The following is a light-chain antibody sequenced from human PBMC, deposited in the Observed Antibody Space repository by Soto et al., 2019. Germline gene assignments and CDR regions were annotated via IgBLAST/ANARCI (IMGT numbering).Light chain of an antibody. Sequence: QPVLTQPASVSGSPGQSITISCTGTSSDVGGFDYVSWYQQHPGKAPKLMIYEVSNRPSGVSNRFSGSKSGNTVSLTISGLQADDEAEYYCSSYTTYSSLVVFGGGTKLTVL. CDR1: SSDVGGFDY. CDR3: SSYTTYSSLVV. J-gene: IGLJ2*01. CDR2: EVS. V-gene: IGLV2-14*01.